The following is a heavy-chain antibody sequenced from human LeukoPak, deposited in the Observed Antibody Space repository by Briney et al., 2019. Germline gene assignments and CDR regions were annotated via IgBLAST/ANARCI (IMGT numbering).Heavy chain of an antibody. CDR3: TTGITMVRGVIHLIDY. J-gene: IGHJ4*02. Sequence: PGGSLRLSCAASGFTFSNAWMSWVRQAPGKGLEWVGRIKSKTDGGTTDYAAPVKGRFTISRDDSKNTLYLQMNSLKTEDAAVYYCTTGITMVRGVIHLIDYWGQGTLVTVSS. CDR1: GFTFSNAW. D-gene: IGHD3-10*01. CDR2: IKSKTDGGTT. V-gene: IGHV3-15*01.